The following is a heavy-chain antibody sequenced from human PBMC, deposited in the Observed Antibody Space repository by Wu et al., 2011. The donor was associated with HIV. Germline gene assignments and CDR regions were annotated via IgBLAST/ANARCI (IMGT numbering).Heavy chain of an antibody. V-gene: IGHV1-46*01. CDR1: GYTFSTYY. CDR2: FSSSGGTT. J-gene: IGHJ5*02. Sequence: QVQLVQSGAEVKKPGASVKVSCKASGYTFSTYYIYWVRQAPGQGLECMGIFSSSGGTTSYAQKFQGRVVMTGDTSISTAYMELSSLRSEDTAVYYCAGDLGGDEDTWGQGTLVTVSS. D-gene: IGHD2-21*01. CDR3: AGDLGGDEDT.